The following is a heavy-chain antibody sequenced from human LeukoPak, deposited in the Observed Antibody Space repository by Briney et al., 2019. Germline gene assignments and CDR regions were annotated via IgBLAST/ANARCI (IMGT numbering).Heavy chain of an antibody. D-gene: IGHD4-17*01. CDR3: ASTFYGDSPPY. Sequence: PGGSLRLSCAASGFTVSSNYMSWVRQAPGKGLEWVSVIYSGGSTYYADSVKGRFTISRDNSKNTLYLQMKSLRAEDTAVYYCASTFYGDSPPYWGQGTLVTVSS. CDR2: IYSGGST. J-gene: IGHJ4*02. V-gene: IGHV3-66*01. CDR1: GFTVSSNY.